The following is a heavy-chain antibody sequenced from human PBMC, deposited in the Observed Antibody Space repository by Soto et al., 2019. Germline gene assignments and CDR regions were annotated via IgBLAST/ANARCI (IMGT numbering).Heavy chain of an antibody. V-gene: IGHV1-69*02. J-gene: IGHJ3*02. CDR3: AKPNGGWLDAFDI. Sequence: SVKVSCKASGGTFSSYTISWVRQAPGQGLEWMGRIIPILGIANYAQKFQGRVTITADKSTSTAYMELSSLRSEDTAVYYCAKPNGGWLDAFDIWGQGTMVTVSS. D-gene: IGHD3-22*01. CDR1: GGTFSSYT. CDR2: IIPILGIA.